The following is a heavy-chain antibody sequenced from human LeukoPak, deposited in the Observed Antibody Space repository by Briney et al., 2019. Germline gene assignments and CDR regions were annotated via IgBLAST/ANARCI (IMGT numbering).Heavy chain of an antibody. Sequence: PGGSLRLSCAASGFTVSSKYMSCVRQAPGKGLEWVSIIYSGGSTYYADSVKGRFTIARDNSKDTLYLQMNSLRADDTAVYYCARGPPYDRFDYWGQGTLVTVSS. CDR2: IYSGGST. CDR1: GFTVSSKY. V-gene: IGHV3-53*01. CDR3: ARGPPYDRFDY. D-gene: IGHD3-22*01. J-gene: IGHJ4*02.